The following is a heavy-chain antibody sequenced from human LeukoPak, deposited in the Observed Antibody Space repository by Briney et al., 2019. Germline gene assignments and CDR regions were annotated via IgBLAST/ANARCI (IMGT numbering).Heavy chain of an antibody. J-gene: IGHJ4*02. CDR3: AREGAARNFDY. V-gene: IGHV4-61*02. D-gene: IGHD6-6*01. CDR2: IYTSGST. Sequence: SETLSLTCTVSGGSVSSGTYYWTWIRQPAGKGLEWIGRIYTSGSTNFNPSLKSRVSISLDTSQDQFSLKMSTVTAADTAVYYCAREGAARNFDYWGQGILVTVSS. CDR1: GGSVSSGTYY.